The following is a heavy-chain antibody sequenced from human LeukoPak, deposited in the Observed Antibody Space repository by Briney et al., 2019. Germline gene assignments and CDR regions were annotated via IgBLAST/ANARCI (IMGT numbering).Heavy chain of an antibody. V-gene: IGHV3-23*01. D-gene: IGHD2-15*01. CDR2: ISGSGGST. J-gene: IGHJ3*02. CDR1: GFAFSGYA. CDR3: AKWEYCSGGSCYYDAFDI. Sequence: PGGSLRLSCAASGFAFSGYAMSWVRQAPGKGLEWVSAISGSGGSTYYADSVKGRFTISRDNSKNALYLQMNSLRAEDTAVYYCAKWEYCSGGSCYYDAFDIWGQGTMVTVSS.